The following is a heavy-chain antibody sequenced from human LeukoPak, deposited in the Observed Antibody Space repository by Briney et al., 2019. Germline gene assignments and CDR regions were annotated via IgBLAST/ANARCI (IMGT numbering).Heavy chain of an antibody. V-gene: IGHV4-39*07. CDR2: IYYSGST. J-gene: IGHJ5*02. Sequence: SETLSLTCTVSGGSISSSSYYWGWIRQPPGKELEWIGSIYYSGSTYYNPSLKSRVTISVDTSKKQFSLKLTSVTAADTAVYYCARGRIAAAVYFLAGNWFDPWGQGTLVTVSS. D-gene: IGHD6-13*01. CDR3: ARGRIAAAVYFLAGNWFDP. CDR1: GGSISSSSYY.